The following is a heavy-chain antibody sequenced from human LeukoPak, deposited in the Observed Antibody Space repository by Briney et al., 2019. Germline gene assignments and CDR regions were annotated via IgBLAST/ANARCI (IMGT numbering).Heavy chain of an antibody. J-gene: IGHJ5*02. D-gene: IGHD3-10*01. CDR2: INHSGST. CDR1: GGSFSGYY. CDR3: ARARHYGSGRTPLEWFDP. Sequence: SETLSLTCAVYGGSFSGYYWSWIRQPPGKGLEWIGEINHSGSTNYNPSLKSRVTISVDTSKNQFSLKLSSVTAADTAVYYCARARHYGSGRTPLEWFDPWGQGTLVTVSS. V-gene: IGHV4-34*01.